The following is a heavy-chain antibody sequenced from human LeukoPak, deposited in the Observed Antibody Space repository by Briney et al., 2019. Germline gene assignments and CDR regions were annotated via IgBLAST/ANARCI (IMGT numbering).Heavy chain of an antibody. V-gene: IGHV3-7*01. J-gene: IGHJ4*02. CDR1: GFTLSSYW. CDR2: IKQDGSEK. CDR3: ARETVGATTADFDY. Sequence: GGSLRLSCAASGFTLSSYWMSWVRQAPGKGLEWVANIKQDGSEKYYVDSVKGRFTISRDNAKNSLYLQMNSLRAEDTAVYYCARETVGATTADFDYWGQGTLVTVSS. D-gene: IGHD1-26*01.